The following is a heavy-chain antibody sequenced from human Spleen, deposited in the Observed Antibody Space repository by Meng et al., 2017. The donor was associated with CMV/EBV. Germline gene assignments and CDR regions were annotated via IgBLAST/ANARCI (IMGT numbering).Heavy chain of an antibody. CDR3: ATDSIAAADHFDY. D-gene: IGHD6-13*01. J-gene: IGHJ4*02. CDR1: GGSITSSGYY. V-gene: IGHV4-39*07. Sequence: SGGSITSSGYYWGWFRQPPGKGLEWIGSIYYSGSTYYNPSLKSRVTISLDTSKNQFSLKLTSVTAADTAVYYCATDSIAAADHFDYWGQGTLVTVSS. CDR2: IYYSGST.